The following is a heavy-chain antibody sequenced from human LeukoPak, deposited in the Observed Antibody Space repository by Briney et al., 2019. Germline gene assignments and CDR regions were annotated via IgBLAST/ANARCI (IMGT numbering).Heavy chain of an antibody. D-gene: IGHD3-10*01. CDR2: IKSKNDGGTT. V-gene: IGHV3-15*01. CDR3: TTEYEAGSREWFAP. CDR1: GFTFSNAW. Sequence: PGGSLRLSCAASGFTFSNAWMSWVRQAPGKGLEWVGRIKSKNDGGTTDYAAPVKGRFTISRDDSKNTLYLQMNSLKTEDTAVYYCTTEYEAGSREWFAPWGQGTLVVVSS. J-gene: IGHJ5*02.